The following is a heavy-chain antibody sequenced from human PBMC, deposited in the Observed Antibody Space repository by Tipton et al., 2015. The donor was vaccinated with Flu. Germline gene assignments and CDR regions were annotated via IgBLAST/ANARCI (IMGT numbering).Heavy chain of an antibody. Sequence: GSLRLSCAASGFNFSSYSMNWVRQAPGKGLQWVANIKQDGSEKYYVGSVKGRFTISRDNAKNSLYLQMNSLRAEETALYYCAGYSGAYNGTSGIWGQGTMVTVSS. CDR3: AGYSGAYNGTSGI. D-gene: IGHD1-26*01. CDR2: IKQDGSEK. V-gene: IGHV3-7*01. CDR1: GFNFSSYS. J-gene: IGHJ3*02.